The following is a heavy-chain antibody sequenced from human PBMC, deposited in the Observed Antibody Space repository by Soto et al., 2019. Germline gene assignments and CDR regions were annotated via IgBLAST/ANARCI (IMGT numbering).Heavy chain of an antibody. J-gene: IGHJ3*02. CDR2: INHSGST. CDR1: GGSFSGYY. CDR3: ARIPNYDSSGHDAFDI. D-gene: IGHD3-22*01. Sequence: XATLSLTCAVYGGSFSGYYWSWIRQPPGKGLEWIGEINHSGSTNYNPSLKSRVTISVDTSKNQFSLKLSSVTAADTAVYYCARIPNYDSSGHDAFDIWGQGTMVTVSS. V-gene: IGHV4-34*01.